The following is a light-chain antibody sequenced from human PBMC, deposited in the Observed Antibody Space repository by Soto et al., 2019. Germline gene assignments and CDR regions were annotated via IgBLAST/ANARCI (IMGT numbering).Light chain of an antibody. CDR1: SSDIGSYNH. CDR2: AVS. V-gene: IGLV2-14*03. CDR3: ISYTDRQSYL. J-gene: IGLJ1*01. Sequence: QSVLTQPASLSRAPGQSITISCSGTSSDIGSYNHVAWYQQFPGKSPKLMIYAVSDRPSGVSDRFSGSKSGITASLTISGLQTEDEADYYCISYTDRQSYLFGTGTKVTVL.